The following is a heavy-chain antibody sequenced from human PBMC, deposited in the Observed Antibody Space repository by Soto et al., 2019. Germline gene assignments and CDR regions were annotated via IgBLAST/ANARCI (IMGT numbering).Heavy chain of an antibody. V-gene: IGHV4-61*01. CDR1: GGSVSSGSYY. J-gene: IGHJ4*02. CDR2: IYYSGST. D-gene: IGHD4-4*01. CDR3: AGGSNDDSNCLDY. Sequence: QVQLQESGPGLVKPSETLSLTCTVSGGSVSSGSYYWSWIRQPPGRGLEWIGYIYYSGSTNYNPALKSRVTISVDTSKNQCSLKLSSVTAADTAVYYCAGGSNDDSNCLDYWGQGTLVTVSS.